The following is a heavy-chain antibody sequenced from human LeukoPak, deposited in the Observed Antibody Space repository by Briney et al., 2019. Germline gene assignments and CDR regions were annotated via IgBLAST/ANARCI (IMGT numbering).Heavy chain of an antibody. CDR1: GFTFDDYA. CDR2: ISWNSGSI. CDR3: AKVHGHYYYYYGMDV. Sequence: PGGSLRLSCAASGFTFDDYAMHWVRQAPGKGLEWVSGISWNSGSIGYADSVKGRFTISRDNAKNSLYLQMNSLRAEDTALYYCAKVHGHYYYYYGMDVWGQGTTVTVSS. J-gene: IGHJ6*02. V-gene: IGHV3-9*01.